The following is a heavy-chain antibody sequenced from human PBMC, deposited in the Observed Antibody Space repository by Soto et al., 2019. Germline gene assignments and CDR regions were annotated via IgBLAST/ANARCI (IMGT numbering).Heavy chain of an antibody. V-gene: IGHV3-30-3*01. CDR2: MSIDGLEK. J-gene: IGHJ4*02. Sequence: QVQLVESGGGVVQPGGSLRLSCAASGFTFGTHAMHWVRQAPGKGLEWVAVMSIDGLEKYNADFVKGRFTISRDDSKNTLYLQMNSLRGEDTALYYCARDGQSVTSFLDFWGRGTPVTVSS. CDR3: ARDGQSVTSFLDF. D-gene: IGHD2-21*02. CDR1: GFTFGTHA.